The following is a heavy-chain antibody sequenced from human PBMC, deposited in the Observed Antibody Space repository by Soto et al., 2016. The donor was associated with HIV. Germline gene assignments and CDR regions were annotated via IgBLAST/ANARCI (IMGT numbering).Heavy chain of an antibody. CDR2: ISSSSSYI. J-gene: IGHJ4*02. D-gene: IGHD3-10*01. V-gene: IGHV3-21*01. Sequence: EVQLVESGGGLVKPGGSLRLSCAASGFTFSSYSMNWVRQAPGKGLEWVSSISSSSSYIYYADSVKGRFTISRDNAKNSLYLQMNSLRAEDTAVYYCASEVPYGSGSYYPYWGQGTLGPPSPQ. CDR1: GFTFSSYS. CDR3: ASEVPYGSGSYYPY.